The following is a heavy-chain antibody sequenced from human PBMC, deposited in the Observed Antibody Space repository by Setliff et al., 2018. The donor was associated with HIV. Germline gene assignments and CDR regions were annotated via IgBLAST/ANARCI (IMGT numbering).Heavy chain of an antibody. J-gene: IGHJ5*02. CDR1: GSSISSGFY. V-gene: IGHV4-38-2*01. CDR2: IYHTERT. Sequence: SETLSLTCAVSGSSISSGFYWGWIRQPPGKGLEWIGSIYHTERTYYNPSLKIRVAISIDTSKNQFSLNLTSVTAADTAVYYCASRVYYYDSNNFLREEGFDPWGQGTLVTVSS. CDR3: ASRVYYYDSNNFLREEGFDP. D-gene: IGHD3-22*01.